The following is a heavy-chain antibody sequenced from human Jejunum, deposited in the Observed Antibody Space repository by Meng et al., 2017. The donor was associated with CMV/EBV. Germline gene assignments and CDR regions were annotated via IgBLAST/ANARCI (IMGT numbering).Heavy chain of an antibody. CDR3: ARYHYYDSSGYLKVHLDY. Sequence: TSYGISWLRQAPGPGLDWMGWMSAYNGNTNDAQKLQGRVTMTQDASTSTAYMELRSLRSDDTAVYYCARYHYYDSSGYLKVHLDYWGQGTLVTVSS. D-gene: IGHD3-22*01. CDR1: TSYG. J-gene: IGHJ4*02. V-gene: IGHV1-18*01. CDR2: MSAYNGNT.